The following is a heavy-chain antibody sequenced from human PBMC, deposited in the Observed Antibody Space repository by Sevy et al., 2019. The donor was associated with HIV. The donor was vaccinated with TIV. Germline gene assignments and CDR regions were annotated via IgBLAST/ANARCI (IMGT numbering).Heavy chain of an antibody. D-gene: IGHD3-10*01. CDR1: GFTFRTYA. CDR3: AKDRVSGTYYTGDFDY. J-gene: IGHJ4*02. CDR2: MSGRGGDT. Sequence: GGSLRLSCAASGFTFRTYAMTWVRLAPGKGLEWVSVMSGRGGDTYYADSVKGRFTISRDNSNNTLYLQMNSLRAEDTAVYYCAKDRVSGTYYTGDFDYWGQGTLVTVSS. V-gene: IGHV3-23*01.